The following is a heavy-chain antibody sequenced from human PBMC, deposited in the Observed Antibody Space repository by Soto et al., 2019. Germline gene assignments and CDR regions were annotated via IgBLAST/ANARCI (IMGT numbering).Heavy chain of an antibody. Sequence: XESLNISCKGSGDTFTSHWIAWVRQMPGKGLELMGLIYPADSDTRYSPSFEGQVTISVDKSISTAYLQWSFLKASDTAMYYCVRPQAKELGTIRGAFDIWGQGTKVTVSS. CDR3: VRPQAKELGTIRGAFDI. D-gene: IGHD3-10*01. V-gene: IGHV5-51*01. J-gene: IGHJ3*02. CDR2: IYPADSDT. CDR1: GDTFTSHW.